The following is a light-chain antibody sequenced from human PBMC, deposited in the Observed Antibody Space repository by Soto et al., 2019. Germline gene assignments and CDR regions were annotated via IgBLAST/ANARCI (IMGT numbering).Light chain of an antibody. CDR1: QYIGSA. J-gene: IGKJ1*01. Sequence: EVVLTQPPATLSVSTGDRATLSCGASQYIGSAVAWYQQISGQAPRLLIFDASIRVPTTPARFSGSVSGTEFTLTISSLESEDFAVYFCQQYGDRPRTFGQGTKV. CDR3: QQYGDRPRT. V-gene: IGKV3-15*01. CDR2: DAS.